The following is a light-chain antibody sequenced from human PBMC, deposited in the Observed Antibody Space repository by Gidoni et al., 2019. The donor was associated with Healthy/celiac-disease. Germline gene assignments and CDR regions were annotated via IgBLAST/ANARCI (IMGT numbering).Light chain of an antibody. CDR2: GAS. CDR1: QSLSSSY. Sequence: EIVLTQSPGTLPLSPGERATLYCRASQSLSSSYLAWYQQKPGQAPRLLIYGASSRATGIPDRFSGSGSGTDFTLTISRLEPEDFAVYYCQQYGSSPYTFGQGTKLEIK. CDR3: QQYGSSPYT. J-gene: IGKJ2*01. V-gene: IGKV3-20*01.